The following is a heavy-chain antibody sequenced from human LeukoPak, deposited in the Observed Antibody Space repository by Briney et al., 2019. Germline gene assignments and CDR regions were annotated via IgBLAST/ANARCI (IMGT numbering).Heavy chain of an antibody. CDR1: GFTFSSYE. V-gene: IGHV3-48*03. CDR3: AKEEYYYDSSGYYYDRRSFDY. J-gene: IGHJ4*02. CDR2: ISSSGSTI. Sequence: GGSLRLSCAASGFTFSSYEMNWVRQAPGKGLEWVSYISSSGSTIYYADSVKGRFTISRDNAKNSLYLQMNSLRAEDTAVYYCAKEEYYYDSSGYYYDRRSFDYWGQGTLVTVSS. D-gene: IGHD3-22*01.